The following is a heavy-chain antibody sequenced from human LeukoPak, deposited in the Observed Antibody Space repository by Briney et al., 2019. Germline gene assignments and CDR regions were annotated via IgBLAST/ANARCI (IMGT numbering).Heavy chain of an antibody. V-gene: IGHV4-39*01. CDR1: GGSISSSSYY. J-gene: IGHJ4*02. D-gene: IGHD6-19*01. CDR2: IYYSGST. Sequence: SETLSLTCTVSGGSISSSSYYWGWIRQPPGKGLEWIGSIYYSGSTYYNPSLKSRVTISVDTSKNQFSLKVSSVTAADTAVYYCARRYSYSSLPDYWGRGTLVTVSS. CDR3: ARRYSYSSLPDY.